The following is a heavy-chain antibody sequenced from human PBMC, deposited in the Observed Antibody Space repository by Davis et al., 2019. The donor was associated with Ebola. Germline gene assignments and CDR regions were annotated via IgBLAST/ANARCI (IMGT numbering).Heavy chain of an antibody. CDR2: IRSKANSYAT. Sequence: GESLKISCAASGFTFSGSAMHSVRQASGKGLEWVGRIRSKANSYATAYAASVKGRFTISRDDSKNTAYLQMNSLKTEDTAVYYCTTPTDYGGNSGVDYWGQGTLVTVSS. J-gene: IGHJ4*02. D-gene: IGHD4-23*01. CDR3: TTPTDYGGNSGVDY. V-gene: IGHV3-73*01. CDR1: GFTFSGSA.